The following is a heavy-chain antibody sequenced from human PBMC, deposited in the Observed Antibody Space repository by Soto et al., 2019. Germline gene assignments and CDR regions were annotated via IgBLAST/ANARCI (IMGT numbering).Heavy chain of an antibody. J-gene: IGHJ4*02. CDR2: IVVGSGNT. V-gene: IGHV1-58*01. CDR3: AAHCSGGSCHHYGGNLDTFDY. Sequence: SVKVSCKASGFTFTSSAVQWVRQARGQRLEWIGWIVVGSGNTNYAQKFQERVTITRDMSTSTAYMELSSLRSEDTAVYYCAAHCSGGSCHHYGGNLDTFDYWGQGTLVTVSS. CDR1: GFTFTSSA. D-gene: IGHD2-15*01.